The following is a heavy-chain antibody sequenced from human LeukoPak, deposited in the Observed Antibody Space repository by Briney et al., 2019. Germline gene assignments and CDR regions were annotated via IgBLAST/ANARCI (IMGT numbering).Heavy chain of an antibody. CDR3: ARSFGPYYGSGSYYNYFDP. V-gene: IGHV4-4*02. CDR2: IYHSGDT. CDR1: GGSISSSNW. J-gene: IGHJ5*01. D-gene: IGHD3-10*01. Sequence: SGTLSLTCAVSGGSISSSNWWNWVRQPPGKGLEWIGEIYHSGDTNYNPSFKSRVTISVDKSKNQFSLKLSSVTAADTAVYFCARSFGPYYGSGSYYNYFDPWGQGTLVTVSS.